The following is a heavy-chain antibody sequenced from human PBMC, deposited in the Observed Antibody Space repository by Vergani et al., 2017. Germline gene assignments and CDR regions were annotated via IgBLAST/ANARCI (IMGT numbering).Heavy chain of an antibody. Sequence: QVQLQQWGAGLLKPSETLSLTCAVYGGSFSGYYWCWIRQPPGKGPEWIGEINHSGSTNYNPSLKSRVTISVDTSKNQFSLKLSSVTAADTAVYYCARGRKMVASRVWGYYYYMDVWGKGTTVTVSS. V-gene: IGHV4-34*01. CDR2: INHSGST. D-gene: IGHD1-14*01. J-gene: IGHJ6*03. CDR1: GGSFSGYY. CDR3: ARGRKMVASRVWGYYYYMDV.